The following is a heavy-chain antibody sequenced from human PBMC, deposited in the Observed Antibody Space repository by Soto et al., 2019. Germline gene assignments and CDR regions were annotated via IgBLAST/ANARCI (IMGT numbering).Heavy chain of an antibody. CDR3: TTESSSGHFDP. CDR1: GFTFSNAW. J-gene: IGHJ5*02. D-gene: IGHD6-19*01. Sequence: GGSLRLSCAASGFTFSNAWMSWVRQAPGKGLEWVGRIKSKTDGGTTDYAAPVKGRFTISRDDSKNTLYPQMNSLKTEDTAVYYCTTESSSGHFDPWGQGTLVTVSS. CDR2: IKSKTDGGTT. V-gene: IGHV3-15*01.